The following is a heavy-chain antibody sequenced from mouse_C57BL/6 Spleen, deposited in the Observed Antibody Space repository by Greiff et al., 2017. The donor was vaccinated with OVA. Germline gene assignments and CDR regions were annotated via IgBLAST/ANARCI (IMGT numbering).Heavy chain of an antibody. CDR1: GYTFTSYD. J-gene: IGHJ1*03. D-gene: IGHD1-1*01. CDR2: IYPRDGST. Sequence: VQVVESGPELVKPGASVKLSCKASGYTFTSYDINWVKQRPGQGLEWIGWIYPRDGSTKYNEKFKGKATLTVDTSSSTAYMELHSLTSEDAAVYFCARGTTVVDWYFDVWGTGTTVTVSS. V-gene: IGHV1-85*01. CDR3: ARGTTVVDWYFDV.